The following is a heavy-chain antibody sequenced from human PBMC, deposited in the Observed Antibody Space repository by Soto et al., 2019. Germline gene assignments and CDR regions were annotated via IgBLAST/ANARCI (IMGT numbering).Heavy chain of an antibody. CDR2: ISGSGGST. CDR1: GFTFSSYA. Sequence: PGGSLRLSCAASGFTFSSYAMSWVRQAPGKGLEWVSAISGSGGSTYYADSVKGRFTISRDNSKNTLYLQMNSLRAEDTAVYYCARPPSPGYCSGGSCYSWGQGTLVTVSS. D-gene: IGHD2-15*01. J-gene: IGHJ4*02. V-gene: IGHV3-23*01. CDR3: ARPPSPGYCSGGSCYS.